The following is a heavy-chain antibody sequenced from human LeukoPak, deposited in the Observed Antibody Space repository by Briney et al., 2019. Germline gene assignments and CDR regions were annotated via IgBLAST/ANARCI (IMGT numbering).Heavy chain of an antibody. D-gene: IGHD3-10*01. J-gene: IGHJ4*02. Sequence: PGGSLRLSCAASGFTFSNAWMSWVRQAPGKGLEWVGRIKSKTDGGTTDYAAPVKGRFTISRDDSKNTLYLQMNSLKTEDTAVYYCTTDNELHGEFDYWGQGTLVTVSS. CDR3: TTDNELHGEFDY. CDR2: IKSKTDGGTT. CDR1: GFTFSNAW. V-gene: IGHV3-15*01.